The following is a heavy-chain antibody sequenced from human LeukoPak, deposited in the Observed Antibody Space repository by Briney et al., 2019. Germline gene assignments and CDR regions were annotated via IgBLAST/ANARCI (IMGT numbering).Heavy chain of an antibody. J-gene: IGHJ2*01. CDR2: IYYSGST. Sequence: SETLSLTCTVSGGSISSYYWSWIRQPPGKGLEWIGYIYYSGSTNYNPSLKSRVTISVDTSKNQFSLKLSSVTAAGTAVYYCAREPHSGSYQSYWYFDLWGRGTLVTVSS. D-gene: IGHD1-26*01. CDR3: AREPHSGSYQSYWYFDL. CDR1: GGSISSYY. V-gene: IGHV4-59*01.